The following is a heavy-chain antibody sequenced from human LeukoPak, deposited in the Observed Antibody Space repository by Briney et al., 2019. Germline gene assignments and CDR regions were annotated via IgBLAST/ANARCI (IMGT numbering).Heavy chain of an antibody. CDR2: ISCSGGST. CDR3: AKFRLPVYYYDSSGYYFDY. V-gene: IGHV3-23*01. Sequence: GGSLRLSCAASGFTFSSYAMSWVRQAPGKGLEWVSAISCSGGSTYYADSVKGRFTISRDNSKNTLYLQMNSLRAEDTAVYYCAKFRLPVYYYDSSGYYFDYWGQGTLVTVSS. CDR1: GFTFSSYA. J-gene: IGHJ4*02. D-gene: IGHD3-22*01.